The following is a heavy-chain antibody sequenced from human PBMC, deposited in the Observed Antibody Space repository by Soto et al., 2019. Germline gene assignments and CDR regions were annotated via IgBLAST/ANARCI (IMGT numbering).Heavy chain of an antibody. CDR3: ADFGSDWSASY. CDR2: INTDGSFT. V-gene: IGHV3-74*01. CDR1: GFTFSRNW. Sequence: GGSLRLSCAPSGFTFSRNWMHWVRQAPGKGLVWVARINTDGSFTTHADSVKGRFTISRDNAKNILYLQMNSLRAEDTAVYYCADFGSDWSASYWGQGTLVTVSS. J-gene: IGHJ4*02. D-gene: IGHD6-19*01.